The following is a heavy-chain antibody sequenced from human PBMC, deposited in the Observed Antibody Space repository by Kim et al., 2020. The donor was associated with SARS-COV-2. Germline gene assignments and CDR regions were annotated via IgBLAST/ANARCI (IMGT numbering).Heavy chain of an antibody. CDR1: GFTFSNYW. J-gene: IGHJ1*01. Sequence: GGSLRLSCAASGFTFSNYWMSWVRQAPGKGLEWVANIKQDGSDIYYVDSVKGRFTISRDNAKNSVYLQMNSLRAEDTAVYYCASYGSGSGYFQYWGQGTLVTVSS. D-gene: IGHD3-10*01. CDR3: ASYGSGSGYFQY. CDR2: IKQDGSDI. V-gene: IGHV3-7*01.